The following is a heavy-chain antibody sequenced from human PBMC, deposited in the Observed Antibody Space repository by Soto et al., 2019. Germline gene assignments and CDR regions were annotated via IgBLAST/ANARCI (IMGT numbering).Heavy chain of an antibody. CDR2: IYSGGST. Sequence: EVQLVESGGDLVQPGGSLRRCCAASGFTVSSNYRSWVRQAPGKGLEWVSVIYSGGSTYYADSVKGRFTISRHNSKNTLYLQMNSLRAEDTAVYYCARVDYGDYPAGYYGMDVWGQGTTVTVSS. D-gene: IGHD4-17*01. J-gene: IGHJ6*02. CDR3: ARVDYGDYPAGYYGMDV. CDR1: GFTVSSNY. V-gene: IGHV3-53*04.